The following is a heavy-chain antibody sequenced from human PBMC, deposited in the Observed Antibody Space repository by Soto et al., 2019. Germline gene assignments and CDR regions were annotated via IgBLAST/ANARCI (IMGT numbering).Heavy chain of an antibody. V-gene: IGHV4-30-2*01. D-gene: IGHD2-2*01. Sequence: QLQLQESGSGLVKPSQTLSLTCAVSGGSISSGGYSWSWIRQPPGKGLEWIGYIYHSGSTYYNPSLXSXAXRSXDRSKNQFSLKLSSVPAADTAVHYCARANPVYAVVWGQGTLVTVSS. J-gene: IGHJ4*02. CDR1: GGSISSGGYS. CDR3: ARANPVYAVV. CDR2: IYHSGST.